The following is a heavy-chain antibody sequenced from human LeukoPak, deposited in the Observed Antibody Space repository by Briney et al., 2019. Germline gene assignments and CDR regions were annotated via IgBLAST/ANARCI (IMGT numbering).Heavy chain of an antibody. CDR2: IYPGYSDT. J-gene: IGHJ6*02. D-gene: IGHD1-7*01. CDR1: GYRFTDYW. V-gene: IGHV5-51*01. CDR3: ARGAAGTIPDYYYFGMDI. Sequence: GESLKIPCKGSGYRFTDYWIGWVRQMPGKGLEWMGIIYPGYSDTRYSPSFQGQVTISVDKSINTAHLQWGSLKASDTAMYYCARGAAGTIPDYYYFGMDICGQGTTVTDSS.